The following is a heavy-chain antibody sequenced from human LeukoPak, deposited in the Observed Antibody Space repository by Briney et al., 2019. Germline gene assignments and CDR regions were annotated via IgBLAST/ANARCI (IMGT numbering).Heavy chain of an antibody. CDR3: AREILGGFNPGAY. Sequence: SETLSLTCTVSLDSTTSNFWCWVGQPPGKGLEWIGEIHRSGSPNYNPSLQSRVTISIDRSRNQIVLELSSVTAADTAVYYCAREILGGFNPGAYWGQGTLVTVSS. D-gene: IGHD1-14*01. CDR2: IHRSGSP. CDR1: LDSTTSNF. V-gene: IGHV4-4*02. J-gene: IGHJ4*02.